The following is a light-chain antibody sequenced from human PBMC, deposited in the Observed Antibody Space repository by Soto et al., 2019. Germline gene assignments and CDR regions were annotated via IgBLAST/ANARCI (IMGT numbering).Light chain of an antibody. V-gene: IGLV1-44*01. CDR3: AAWDDSLDGYVV. J-gene: IGLJ3*02. CDR1: SSNIGSNT. CDR2: GSN. Sequence: QSVLTQPPSVSGTPGQRVSISCSGDSSNIGSNTVNWYRQLPGTAPQLLIYGSNQRPSGVPDRFSGSKSGTSASRAISGLQSEDEADYYCAAWDDSLDGYVVFGGGTKLTVL.